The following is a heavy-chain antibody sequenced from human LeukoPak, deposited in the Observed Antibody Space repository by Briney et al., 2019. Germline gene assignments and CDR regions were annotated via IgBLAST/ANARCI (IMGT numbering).Heavy chain of an antibody. CDR2: IYYSGST. CDR1: GGSISSSSYY. D-gene: IGHD6-13*01. J-gene: IGHJ3*02. V-gene: IGHV4-39*07. Sequence: PSETLSLTCTVSGGSISSSSYYWGWIRQPPGKGLEWIGSIYYSGSTYYNPSLKSRVTISVDTSKNQFSLTLSSVTAADTAVYYCARTHSSSWSPDAFDIWGQGTMVTVSS. CDR3: ARTHSSSWSPDAFDI.